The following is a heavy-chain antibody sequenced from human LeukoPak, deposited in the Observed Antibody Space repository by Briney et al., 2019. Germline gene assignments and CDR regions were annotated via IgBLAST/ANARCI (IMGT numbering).Heavy chain of an antibody. Sequence: KPSGTLSLTCAVSGGSISSSNWWSWVRQPPGKGLEWIGEIYHSGSTNYNPSLKSRVTISVDKSKNQFSLKLSSVTAADTAVYYCARDPKYYYDSSGYYSPIWGQGTMVTVSS. CDR1: GGSISSSNW. D-gene: IGHD3-22*01. CDR2: IYHSGST. J-gene: IGHJ3*02. V-gene: IGHV4-4*02. CDR3: ARDPKYYYDSSGYYSPI.